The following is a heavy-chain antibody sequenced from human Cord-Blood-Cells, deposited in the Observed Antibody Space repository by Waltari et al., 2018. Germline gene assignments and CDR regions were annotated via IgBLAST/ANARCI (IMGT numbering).Heavy chain of an antibody. D-gene: IGHD3-9*01. CDR3: AKSWLSDGDAFDI. J-gene: IGHJ3*02. CDR1: GFTFSSYS. Sequence: QVQLVESGGGVVQPGRSLRLSCAASGFTFSSYSMHWVRQAPGKGLGWGAVIWYDGSNKYYADSVKGRFTISRDNSKNTRYLQMNSLRAEDTAMYYCAKSWLSDGDAFDIWGQGTMVTVSS. CDR2: IWYDGSNK. V-gene: IGHV3-30*18.